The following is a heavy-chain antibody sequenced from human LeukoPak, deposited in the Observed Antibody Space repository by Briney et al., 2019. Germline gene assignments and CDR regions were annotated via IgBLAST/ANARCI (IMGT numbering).Heavy chain of an antibody. Sequence: GGSLRLSCAASEFTFSNYWMHWVRQAPGKGLEWVSRINNEGNDRGYADSVKGRFTISRDNAQNTLYLQMNSLRAEDTAVYYCAKRVTTLEYWGQGTLVTVSS. J-gene: IGHJ4*02. D-gene: IGHD4-17*01. CDR1: EFTFSNYW. CDR3: AKRVTTLEY. V-gene: IGHV3-74*01. CDR2: INNEGNDR.